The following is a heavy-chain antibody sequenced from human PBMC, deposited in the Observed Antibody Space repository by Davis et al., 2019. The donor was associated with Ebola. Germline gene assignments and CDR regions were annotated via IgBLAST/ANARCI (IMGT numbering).Heavy chain of an antibody. CDR1: GSTSSTFTTTP. CDR2: ISLSAGIPI. Sequence: PGGPLRPSVVALGSTSSTFTTTPTNWVRQAPGKGLKWVATISLSAGIPIYYADSVKGRFTISRDNSKNTLFLQMNNLRVDDTTQYYCATGAVKFWELLNAWGQGTLVTVSS. J-gene: IGHJ4*02. V-gene: IGHV3-23*01. CDR3: ATGAVKFWELLNA. D-gene: IGHD4-23*01.